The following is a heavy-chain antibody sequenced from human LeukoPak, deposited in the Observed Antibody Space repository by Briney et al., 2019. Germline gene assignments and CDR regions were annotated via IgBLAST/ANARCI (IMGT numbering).Heavy chain of an antibody. V-gene: IGHV3-7*01. CDR3: AKSSYYDSSGYYREYYFDY. D-gene: IGHD3-22*01. Sequence: PGGSLRLSCTASGFTFRSYWMSWVRQAPGKGLEWVANVKKDGSEKYYVDSVKGRFSISRDNAKNSLDLQMNSLRAEDTAVYYCAKSSYYDSSGYYREYYFDYWGQGTLVTVSS. CDR1: GFTFRSYW. CDR2: VKKDGSEK. J-gene: IGHJ4*02.